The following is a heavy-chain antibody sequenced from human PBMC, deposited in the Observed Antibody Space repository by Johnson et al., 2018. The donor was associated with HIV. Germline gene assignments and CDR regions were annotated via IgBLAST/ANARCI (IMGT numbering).Heavy chain of an antibody. CDR3: AKDGPPFDI. Sequence: VQLVESGGGLVQPGRSLRLSCAASGFTFDDYAMHWVRQAPGKGLEWVSGIRWNSGSIGYADSVKGRFTISRDNSQTTLYLHMRGLRAEDTAVYYCAKDGPPFDIWGQGTMVTVSS. CDR1: GFTFDDYA. J-gene: IGHJ3*02. V-gene: IGHV3-9*01. CDR2: IRWNSGSI.